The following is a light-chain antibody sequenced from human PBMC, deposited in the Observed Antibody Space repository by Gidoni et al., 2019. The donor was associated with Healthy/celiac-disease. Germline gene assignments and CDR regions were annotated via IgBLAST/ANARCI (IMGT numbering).Light chain of an antibody. CDR3: QQSYSTPPLT. Sequence: DIQMTQSPSSLSASVGDRVTITCRASQSISSYLNWYQQKPGKSPKLLIYAASSLQRGVPSRFSGSGSGTDFTLTIRSLQPEDFATYSCQQSYSTPPLTFGPGTKVDI. CDR1: QSISSY. J-gene: IGKJ3*01. V-gene: IGKV1-39*01. CDR2: AAS.